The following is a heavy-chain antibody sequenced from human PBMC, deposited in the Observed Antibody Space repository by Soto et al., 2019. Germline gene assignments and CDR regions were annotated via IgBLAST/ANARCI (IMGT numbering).Heavy chain of an antibody. CDR1: GGTFKNFA. CDR2: IIPISDTA. J-gene: IGHJ4*02. D-gene: IGHD1-1*01. Sequence: QVQLVQSGGEVRKPGSSVKLSCKASGGTFKNFALSWVRQAPGQGLEWMGGIIPISDTANLAQKFQGRVTITADESTSTAYMELSSLRYEDTGVYYCARGGPFTLEYGIATLEYWGQGTQLTVSS. CDR3: ARGGPFTLEYGIATLEY. V-gene: IGHV1-69*01.